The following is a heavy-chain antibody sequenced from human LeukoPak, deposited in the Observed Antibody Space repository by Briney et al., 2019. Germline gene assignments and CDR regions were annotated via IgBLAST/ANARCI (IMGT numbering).Heavy chain of an antibody. V-gene: IGHV3-33*03. CDR3: ANDWLVFDY. CDR1: GFTFRSYD. J-gene: IGHJ4*02. CDR2: VWYDESNK. Sequence: HPGGSLRLSCAASGFTFRSYDMHWVGQAPGKGLEWVAVVWYDESNKYYVDSVKGRFTISRDNSKNTLYLQMNSLRAEDTAVYYCANDWLVFDYWGQGTLVTVSS. D-gene: IGHD5-12*01.